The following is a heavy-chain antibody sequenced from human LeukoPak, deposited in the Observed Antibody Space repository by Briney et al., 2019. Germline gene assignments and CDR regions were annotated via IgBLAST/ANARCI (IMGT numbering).Heavy chain of an antibody. V-gene: IGHV3-30*18. D-gene: IGHD3-16*01. CDR1: GFTFSRYG. J-gene: IGHJ6*03. CDR3: AKDGGNWYDSEGNYLMRSYMDV. CDR2: ISYDGSNK. Sequence: PGGSLRLSCVASGFTFSRYGMHWVHQAPGKGLEWVAVISYDGSNKYYADSVKGRFTISRDNSKNTLYLQMNSLRGEDTAVYYCAKDGGNWYDSEGNYLMRSYMDVWGKGTTVTVSS.